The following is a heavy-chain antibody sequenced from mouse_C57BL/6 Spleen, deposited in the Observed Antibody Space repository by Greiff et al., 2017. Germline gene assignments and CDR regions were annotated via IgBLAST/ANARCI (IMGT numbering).Heavy chain of an antibody. CDR3: ARNYGSSHWYFDV. CDR2: ILPGSGST. CDR1: GYTFTGYW. D-gene: IGHD1-1*01. V-gene: IGHV1-9*01. Sequence: QVQLQQSGAELMKPGASVKLSCKATGYTFTGYWIEWVKQRPGHGLEWIGEILPGSGSTNYNEKFKGKATFTADTSSNTAYMQISSLTTEDSAIYDCARNYGSSHWYFDVWGTGTTVTVSS. J-gene: IGHJ1*03.